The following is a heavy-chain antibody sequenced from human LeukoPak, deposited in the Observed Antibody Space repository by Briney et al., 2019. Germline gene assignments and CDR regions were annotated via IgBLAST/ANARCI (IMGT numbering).Heavy chain of an antibody. V-gene: IGHV3-21*01. J-gene: IGHJ4*02. CDR3: ARDYSSGYPDFDY. D-gene: IGHD3-22*01. Sequence: GGSLRLSCAASGFTFSSYSMNWVRQAPGKGLEWVSSISSSSSYIYYADSVKGRFTISRDNAKNSLYLQMNSLRAEDTAVNYCARDYSSGYPDFDYWGQGTLVTVSS. CDR2: ISSSSSYI. CDR1: GFTFSSYS.